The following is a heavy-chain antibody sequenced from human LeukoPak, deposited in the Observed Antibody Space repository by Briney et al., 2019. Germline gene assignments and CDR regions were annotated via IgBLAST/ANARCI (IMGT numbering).Heavy chain of an antibody. Sequence: SETLSLTCTVSGGSISGTKYFWGWVRQPPGKGLGWIGSIYHSGSTYYNPSLKSRVTISVDTSKNQFSLKLSSVTAADTAVYYCARVSPKYYYDSSGYYGYWDQGTLVTVSS. V-gene: IGHV4-39*07. J-gene: IGHJ4*02. CDR2: IYHSGST. CDR1: GGSISGTKYF. D-gene: IGHD3-22*01. CDR3: ARVSPKYYYDSSGYYGY.